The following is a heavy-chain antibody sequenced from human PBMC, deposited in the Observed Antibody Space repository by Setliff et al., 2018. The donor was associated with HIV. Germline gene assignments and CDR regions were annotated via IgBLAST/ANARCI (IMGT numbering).Heavy chain of an antibody. CDR3: ARAVDVVTTSDAFDI. Sequence: SETLSLTCTVSGGSISSANYYWIWIRQPPGKGLEWIGYIYYNGNAYYYNTSLKSRTTISLDTSMHQFSLKLTSVTAADTAVYYCARAVDVVTTSDAFDIWGQGTMVTVSS. CDR2: IYYNGNAY. V-gene: IGHV4-30-4*08. J-gene: IGHJ3*02. D-gene: IGHD2-21*02. CDR1: GGSISSANYY.